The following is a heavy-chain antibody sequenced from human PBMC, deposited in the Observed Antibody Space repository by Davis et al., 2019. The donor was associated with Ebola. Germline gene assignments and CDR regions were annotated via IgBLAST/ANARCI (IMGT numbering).Heavy chain of an antibody. CDR2: IWYDGSNK. V-gene: IGHV3-30*19. CDR3: ARVGGGGSYSGLWDY. Sequence: PGGSLRLSCAASGFTFSSYGMHWVRQAPGKGLEWVAVIWYDGSNKYYADSVKGRFTISRDNSKNTLYLQMNSLRAEDTAVYYCARVGGGGSYSGLWDYWGQGTLVTISS. D-gene: IGHD1-26*01. J-gene: IGHJ4*02. CDR1: GFTFSSYG.